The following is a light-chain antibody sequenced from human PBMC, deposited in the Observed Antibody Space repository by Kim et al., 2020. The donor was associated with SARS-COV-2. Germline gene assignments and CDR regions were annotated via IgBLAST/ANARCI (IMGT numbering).Light chain of an antibody. J-gene: IGLJ2*01. CDR1: SSNIGSNY. Sequence: VTISCSGSSSNIGSNYVYWYQQLPGTAPKLLIYRNNQRPSGVPDRFAGSKSGTSASLAISGLRSEDEADYYCAAWDDSLSDPYVVFGGGTQLTVL. CDR2: RNN. V-gene: IGLV1-47*01. CDR3: AAWDDSLSDPYVV.